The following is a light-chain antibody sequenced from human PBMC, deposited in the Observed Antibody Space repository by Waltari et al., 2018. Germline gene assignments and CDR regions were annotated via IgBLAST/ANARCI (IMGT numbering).Light chain of an antibody. J-gene: IGLJ1*01. Sequence: QSALTQPASVSGSPGQSITISCTGTSSDIGASKYVTWYQQHPGKAPKLIIYDVNSRPSGVSNQFSGSKSGNTASLTISGLQAEDEADYYCSSYTTSSTYVLGTGTKVTVL. CDR1: SSDIGASKY. CDR2: DVN. V-gene: IGLV2-14*03. CDR3: SSYTTSSTYV.